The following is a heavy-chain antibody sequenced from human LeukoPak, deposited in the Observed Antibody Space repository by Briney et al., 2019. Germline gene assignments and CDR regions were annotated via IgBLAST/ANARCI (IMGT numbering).Heavy chain of an antibody. CDR1: GYTFTSYY. J-gene: IGHJ6*03. D-gene: IGHD3-22*01. V-gene: IGHV1-46*01. CDR2: INPSGGST. Sequence: ASVKVSCKASGYTFTSYYMHWVRQAPGQGLEWMGIINPSGGSTSYAQKFQGRVTMTRDMSTSTVYMELSSLRSEDTAVYYCARRYYYDSSGLSSSYYYMDVWGKGTTVTVSS. CDR3: ARRYYYDSSGLSSSYYYMDV.